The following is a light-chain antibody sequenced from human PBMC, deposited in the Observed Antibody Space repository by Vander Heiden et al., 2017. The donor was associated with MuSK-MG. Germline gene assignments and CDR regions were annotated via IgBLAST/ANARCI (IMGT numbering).Light chain of an antibody. V-gene: IGLV3-25*02. J-gene: IGLJ2*01. Sequence: SSDLTQSPSVSVSPGQTAKITCSGDSMPNQYSYWYKQKAGQAPMLVIYNDTERPSGIPERFSGSNSGNTATLTISGVQAEEEADYYCQAIDSSNNFVSFGGGTKLTVL. CDR3: QAIDSSNNFVS. CDR2: NDT. CDR1: SMPNQY.